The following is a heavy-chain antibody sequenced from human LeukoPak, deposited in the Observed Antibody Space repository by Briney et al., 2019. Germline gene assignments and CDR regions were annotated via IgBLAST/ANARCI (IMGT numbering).Heavy chain of an antibody. D-gene: IGHD2-2*01. CDR2: ISGSGGST. CDR1: GFTFSSYA. CDR3: ARDLVVTSAY. V-gene: IGHV3-23*01. J-gene: IGHJ4*02. Sequence: TGGSLRLSCAASGFTFSSYAMSWVRQAPGKGLEWVSAISGSGGSTYYADSVKGRFTISRDNAKNTLYLQMNGLRAEDTAVYYCARDLVVTSAYWGQGTLVTVSS.